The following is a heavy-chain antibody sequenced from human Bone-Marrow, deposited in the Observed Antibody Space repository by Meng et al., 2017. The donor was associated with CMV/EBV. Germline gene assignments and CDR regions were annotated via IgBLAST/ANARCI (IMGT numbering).Heavy chain of an antibody. J-gene: IGHJ4*02. Sequence: GESLKISCAASGFTFSNYWMSWVRQAPGKGLEWLANIKQDGSEKYYVDSVKGRFTISRDNDKNSLFLHMDTLATEDTALYYCAREGRDLDCWGQGTVVTFSS. CDR2: IKQDGSEK. CDR1: GFTFSNYW. CDR3: AREGRDLDC. V-gene: IGHV3-7*01.